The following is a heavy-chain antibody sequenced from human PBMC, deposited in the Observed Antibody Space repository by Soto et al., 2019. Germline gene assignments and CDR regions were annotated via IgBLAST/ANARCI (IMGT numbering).Heavy chain of an antibody. CDR2: IYYSGST. CDR3: ARQAADIVGLGYFDY. CDR1: GGSISSSSYY. J-gene: IGHJ4*02. Sequence: PSETLSLTCTVSGGSISSSSYYWGWIRQPPGKGLEWIGSIYYSGSTYYNPSLKSRVTISVDTSKNQFSLKLSSVTAADTAVYYCARQAADIVGLGYFDYWGQGTLVTVSS. V-gene: IGHV4-39*01. D-gene: IGHD2-15*01.